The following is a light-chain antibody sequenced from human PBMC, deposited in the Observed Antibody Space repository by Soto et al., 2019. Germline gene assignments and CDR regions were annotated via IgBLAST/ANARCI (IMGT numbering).Light chain of an antibody. J-gene: IGKJ5*01. CDR3: QQYGTSPPT. Sequence: EVVLTQSPGTLSLSPGERATLSCRASQSVTSSYLAWYQQKPGQAPMLLIYGASSRAPGIPDRFSGGGSATDFTLTVSRLEPEDFAVYYCQQYGTSPPTFGQGTRLEIK. CDR1: QSVTSSY. V-gene: IGKV3-20*01. CDR2: GAS.